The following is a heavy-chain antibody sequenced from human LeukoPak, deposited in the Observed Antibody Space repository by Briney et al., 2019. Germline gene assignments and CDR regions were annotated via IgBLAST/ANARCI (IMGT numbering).Heavy chain of an antibody. CDR3: ARDRGAWGYNEYYFDY. J-gene: IGHJ4*02. V-gene: IGHV3-48*01. CDR1: GFTFSSYE. CDR2: ISSSSSTI. D-gene: IGHD5-24*01. Sequence: PGGSLRLSCAASGFTFSSYEMNWVRQAPGKGLEWVSYISSSSSTIYYADSVKGRFTISRDNAKNTLYLQMNSLRAEDTAVYYCARDRGAWGYNEYYFDYWGQGTLVTVS.